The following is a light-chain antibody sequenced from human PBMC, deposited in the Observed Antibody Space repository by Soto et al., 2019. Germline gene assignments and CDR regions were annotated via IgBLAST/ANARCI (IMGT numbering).Light chain of an antibody. Sequence: QSVLTQPPSVSAAPGQRVTISCSGGSSNIGKNFVSWYQQVPRTAPKLLIYENNKRLAGIPDRFTGSQSGTSATLGITGLQTGDEADYYCGTWDSSLSTVVFGGGTKLTVL. V-gene: IGLV1-51*02. J-gene: IGLJ2*01. CDR1: SSNIGKNF. CDR2: ENN. CDR3: GTWDSSLSTVV.